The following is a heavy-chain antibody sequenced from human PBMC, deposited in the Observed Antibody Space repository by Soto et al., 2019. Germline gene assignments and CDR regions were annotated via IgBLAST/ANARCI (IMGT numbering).Heavy chain of an antibody. Sequence: QITLKESGPTQVKPTQTLTLTCSFSGFSLNTDGEGVGWVRQPPGEALEWLALIYWDDDERYSPSLKTRLTITTDPSKNQVVLIITNMDPVDTATYYCAHSRNLITEDAQVGDFDYWGQGTLVTVSS. D-gene: IGHD3-10*01. V-gene: IGHV2-5*02. CDR3: AHSRNLITEDAQVGDFDY. CDR1: GFSLNTDGEG. CDR2: IYWDDDE. J-gene: IGHJ4*02.